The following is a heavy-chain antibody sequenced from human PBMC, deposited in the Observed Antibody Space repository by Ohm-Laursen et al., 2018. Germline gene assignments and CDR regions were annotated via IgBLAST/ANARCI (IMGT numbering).Heavy chain of an antibody. J-gene: IGHJ6*02. CDR1: GYTFTSYG. D-gene: IGHD3-3*01. Sequence: ASVKVSCNASGYTFTSYGIGWGRQAPGQGLEWMEWISAYNGNTNYAQKLQGRVTMTTDTSTSTAYMELRSLRSDDTAVYYCARSVWGDDFWSGYSYGMDVWGQGTTVTVSS. CDR2: ISAYNGNT. CDR3: ARSVWGDDFWSGYSYGMDV. V-gene: IGHV1-18*01.